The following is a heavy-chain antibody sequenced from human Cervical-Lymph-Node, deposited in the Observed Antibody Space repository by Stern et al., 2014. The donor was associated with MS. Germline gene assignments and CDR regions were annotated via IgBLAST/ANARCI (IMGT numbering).Heavy chain of an antibody. D-gene: IGHD6-13*01. CDR1: GFSFSRYA. J-gene: IGHJ4*02. V-gene: IGHV3-33*01. CDR2: IWYDGSNP. CDR3: ASAYSSSHYYFDY. Sequence: QLVQSGGGVVQPGRSLRLSCAASGFSFSRYAMHWVRQAPGKGLEWVALIWYDGSNPYYADSVTSRFTISRDNFKNTLYLQMNSLRAEDTAVYYWASAYSSSHYYFDYWGQGTLVTVSS.